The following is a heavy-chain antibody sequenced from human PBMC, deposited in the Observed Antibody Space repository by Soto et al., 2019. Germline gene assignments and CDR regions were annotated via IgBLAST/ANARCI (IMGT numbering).Heavy chain of an antibody. D-gene: IGHD3-16*01. J-gene: IGHJ3*01. CDR2: ISYSGAT. Sequence: QVQLQESGPGLVKPSETLSLTCSVSGGSVSGDKNYWSWIRQSPGKGLEWIGFISYSGATIYNPSLKSRLTISVDRSKNQFSLGLSSVTASDTALYYCATSPRFAFDFWGQGTTVIVSS. CDR1: GGSVSGDKNY. CDR3: ATSPRFAFDF. V-gene: IGHV4-61*01.